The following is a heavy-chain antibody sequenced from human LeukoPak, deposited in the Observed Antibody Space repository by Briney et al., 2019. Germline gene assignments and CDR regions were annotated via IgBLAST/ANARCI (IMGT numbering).Heavy chain of an antibody. CDR2: IYHSGST. J-gene: IGHJ6*03. CDR1: GGSISSSNW. Sequence: SETLSLTCAVSGGSISSSNWWSWVRQPPGKGLEWIGEIYHSGSTNYNPSLKSRVTISVDRSKNQFSLKLSSVTAADTAVYYCAREPPLVVAGPHYYMDVWGKGTTVTVSS. D-gene: IGHD2-15*01. CDR3: AREPPLVVAGPHYYMDV. V-gene: IGHV4-4*02.